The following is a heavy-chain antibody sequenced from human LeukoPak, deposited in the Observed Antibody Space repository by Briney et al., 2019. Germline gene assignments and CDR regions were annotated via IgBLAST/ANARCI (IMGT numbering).Heavy chain of an antibody. CDR3: ARSRRVYYDILTGYRNYYYYYMDV. V-gene: IGHV1-2*02. CDR1: VYTFTGYY. D-gene: IGHD3-9*01. Sequence: GASVKVSCKSSVYTFTGYYMHWVRQAPGQGREWMGWINPNSGGTNYAQKFQGRLTITRNTSISTAYMELSSLRSEDTAVYYCARSRRVYYDILTGYRNYYYYYMDVWGKGTTVTISS. CDR2: INPNSGGT. J-gene: IGHJ6*03.